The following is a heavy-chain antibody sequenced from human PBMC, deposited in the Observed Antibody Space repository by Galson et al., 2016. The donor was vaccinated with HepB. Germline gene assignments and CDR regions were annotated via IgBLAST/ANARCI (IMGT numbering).Heavy chain of an antibody. CDR1: GGSIRSGSYQ. V-gene: IGHV4-61*09. CDR2: FHISGNT. J-gene: IGHJ4*02. D-gene: IGHD3-10*01. CDR3: AKGLVSSVDWGVFFDY. Sequence: TLSLTCSVSGGSIRSGSYQWTWIRQPAGKGLEWIGHFHISGNTRYNSSLESRVTISADTAKNEISLRLTYVTAADTSVYYWAKGLVSSVDWGVFFDYWGQGAQVSVSS.